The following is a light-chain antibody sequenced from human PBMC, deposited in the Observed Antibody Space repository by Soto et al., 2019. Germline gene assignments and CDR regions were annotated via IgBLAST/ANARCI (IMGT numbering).Light chain of an antibody. CDR3: HHYGTSATCT. CDR1: QSISSSY. J-gene: IGKJ1*01. Sequence: EIVLTQSPVTLSLSPGERATLSCRASQSISSSYLAWYQQKPGQAPRTLIFGASSRASGIPGRFSGSGSGKEFTLTISRLQPEDFAVYYYHHYGTSATCTFGQGTKVEIK. V-gene: IGKV3-20*01. CDR2: GAS.